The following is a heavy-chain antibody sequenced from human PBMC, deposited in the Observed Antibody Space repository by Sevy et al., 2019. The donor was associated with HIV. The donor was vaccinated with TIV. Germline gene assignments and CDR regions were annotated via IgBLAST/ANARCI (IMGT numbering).Heavy chain of an antibody. Sequence: GGSLRLSCAASGFTFSNAWMSWVRQAPGKGLEWVGRIISKVDGGTTDYAAPVKGRFTISRDDSKHTLHLQMNSEQTEYTAVYYCTHDYNDYRDAFDIWGQGTMVTVSS. CDR2: IISKVDGGTT. CDR3: THDYNDYRDAFDI. D-gene: IGHD4-17*01. CDR1: GFTFSNAW. V-gene: IGHV3-15*01. J-gene: IGHJ3*02.